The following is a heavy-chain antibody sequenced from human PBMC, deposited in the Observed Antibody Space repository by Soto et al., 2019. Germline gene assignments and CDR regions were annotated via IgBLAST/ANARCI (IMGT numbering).Heavy chain of an antibody. Sequence: PGGSLRLSCAASGFTFSSYEMNWVRQAPGKGLEWVSYISSSGSTIYYADSVKGRFTIPRDNAKNSLYLQMNSLRAEDTAVYYCARVPAYYYYGMDVWGQGTTVTVSS. CDR1: GFTFSSYE. CDR3: ARVPAYYYYGMDV. J-gene: IGHJ6*02. CDR2: ISSSGSTI. V-gene: IGHV3-48*03.